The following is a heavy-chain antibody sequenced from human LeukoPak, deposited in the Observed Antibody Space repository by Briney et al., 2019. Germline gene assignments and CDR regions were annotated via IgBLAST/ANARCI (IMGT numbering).Heavy chain of an antibody. Sequence: GGSLRLSCAASGFTFSSYEMNWVRQAPGKGLEWVSYISSSGSTIYYADSVKGRFTISRDNAKNSLYLQMNSLRAEDTAVYYCARLYSSGWYQEGYWGQGTLVTVSS. D-gene: IGHD6-19*01. CDR1: GFTFSSYE. CDR3: ARLYSSGWYQEGY. CDR2: ISSSGSTI. J-gene: IGHJ4*02. V-gene: IGHV3-48*03.